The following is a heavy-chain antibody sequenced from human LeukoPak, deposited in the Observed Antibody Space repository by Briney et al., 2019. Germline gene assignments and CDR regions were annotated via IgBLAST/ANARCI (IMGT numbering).Heavy chain of an antibody. D-gene: IGHD6-13*01. J-gene: IGHJ6*02. Sequence: GGSLRLSCVASGFTFSNYWMHWVRQAPGKGLEWVAVIWYDGNNKYYADSVKGRFTISRDNSKSTLYLQMNSLRAEDTAVYYCARDHSAAAGTWWYYYYYGMDVWGQGTTVTVSS. CDR3: ARDHSAAAGTWWYYYYYGMDV. V-gene: IGHV3-33*08. CDR1: GFTFSNYW. CDR2: IWYDGNNK.